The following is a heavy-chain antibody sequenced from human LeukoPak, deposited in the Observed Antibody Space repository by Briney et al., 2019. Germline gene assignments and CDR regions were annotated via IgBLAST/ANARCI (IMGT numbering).Heavy chain of an antibody. J-gene: IGHJ3*02. V-gene: IGHV4-59*01. CDR3: ARTQHSSSWSAFDI. CDR1: GGSISGYY. D-gene: IGHD6-13*01. Sequence: SETLSLTCTVSGGSISGYYWDWIRRPPGKGLEWVGYVHYSGTTNYNPSLKSRVTISLDTSKNQFSLKLRSLTAADTAMYYCARTQHSSSWSAFDIWGQGTMVSVSS. CDR2: VHYSGTT.